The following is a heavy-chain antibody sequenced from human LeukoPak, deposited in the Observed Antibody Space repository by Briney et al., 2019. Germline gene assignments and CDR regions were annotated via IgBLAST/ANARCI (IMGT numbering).Heavy chain of an antibody. CDR2: ISRSDGTA. D-gene: IGHD4-17*01. CDR1: GFTFSAFA. Sequence: GWSLRLSCAASGFTFSAFAMNWVRQAPGKGLEWVSFISRSDGTAYYADSVKGRFTISRDNSKNTLYLQMNSLRAEDTAQYFCARDDYGDWPPLFDYWGQGTLVTVSS. CDR3: ARDDYGDWPPLFDY. J-gene: IGHJ4*02. V-gene: IGHV3-23*01.